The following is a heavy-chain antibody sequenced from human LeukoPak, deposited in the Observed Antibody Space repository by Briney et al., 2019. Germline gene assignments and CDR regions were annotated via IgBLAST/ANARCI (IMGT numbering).Heavy chain of an antibody. CDR3: ARLPSRGLNVFDY. V-gene: IGHV5-51*01. Sequence: GASLKISCEGSGSRFTSYWIGWVRQMPGKGLEWMGIIYPGDSDTRYSPSFQGQVTISAHKSISTASLQWSSLKASDTAMYYCARLPSRGLNVFDYWGQGTLVTVSS. CDR2: IYPGDSDT. J-gene: IGHJ4*02. D-gene: IGHD3-10*01. CDR1: GSRFTSYW.